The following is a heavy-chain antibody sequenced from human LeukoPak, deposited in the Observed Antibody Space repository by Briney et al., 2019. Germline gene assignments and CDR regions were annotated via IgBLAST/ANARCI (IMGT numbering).Heavy chain of an antibody. Sequence: GRSLRLSCAASGFTFNIYVMHWVRQASGRGLEWVGLIRSNPSSYTTVYAASVKGRFTISRDDSKNTAYLQMNSLKAEDTAVYYCTRQDCSGGSCSYVDYWGQGTLVTVSS. D-gene: IGHD2-15*01. CDR2: IRSNPSSYTT. V-gene: IGHV3-73*01. J-gene: IGHJ4*02. CDR3: TRQDCSGGSCSYVDY. CDR1: GFTFNIYV.